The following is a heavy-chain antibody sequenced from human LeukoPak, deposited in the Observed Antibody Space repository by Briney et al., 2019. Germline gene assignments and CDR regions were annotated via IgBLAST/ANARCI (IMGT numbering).Heavy chain of an antibody. V-gene: IGHV3-23*01. CDR1: GFTFSSYA. D-gene: IGHD1-26*01. Sequence: GGSLRLTCAASGFTFSSYAMNWVRQAPGKGLEWVSTISESGGTTDYADSVKGRFTISRDNAKNSLYLQMNSLRAEDTAVYYCARLPRAYGGSINWGQGPLLTVYS. CDR2: ISESGGTT. J-gene: IGHJ4*02. CDR3: ARLPRAYGGSIN.